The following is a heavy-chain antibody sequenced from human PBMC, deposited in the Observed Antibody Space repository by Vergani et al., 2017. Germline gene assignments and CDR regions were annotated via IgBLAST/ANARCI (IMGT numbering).Heavy chain of an antibody. CDR2: INPSGGST. V-gene: IGHV1-46*01. CDR1: GYTFTSYG. D-gene: IGHD5-24*01. CDR3: ARDISSRDGYNNFDY. J-gene: IGHJ4*02. Sequence: QVQLVQSGAEVKKPGASVKVSCKASGYTFTSYGISWVRQAPGQGLEWMGIINPSGGSTSYAQKFQGRVTMTRDTSTSTVYMELSSLRSDDTAVYYCARDISSRDGYNNFDYWGQGTLVTVSS.